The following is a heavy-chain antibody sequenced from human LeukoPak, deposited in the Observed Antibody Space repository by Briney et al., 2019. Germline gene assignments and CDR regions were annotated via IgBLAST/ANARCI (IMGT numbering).Heavy chain of an antibody. CDR3: ARGGAFERGYSGYDTYNWFDP. V-gene: IGHV1-8*02. Sequence: ASVEVSFKASGYTFPSYDINWVRQATGQGLEWMGWMNPHSGNNSYAQKFQGRVTMNKHTSISTAYMELSTVRFEDTAVYYCARGGAFERGYSGYDTYNWFDPWGQGTLVTVSS. D-gene: IGHD5-12*01. CDR2: MNPHSGNN. J-gene: IGHJ5*02. CDR1: GYTFPSYD.